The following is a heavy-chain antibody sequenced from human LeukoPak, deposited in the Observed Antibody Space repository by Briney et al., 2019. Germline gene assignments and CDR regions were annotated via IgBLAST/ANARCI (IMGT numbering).Heavy chain of an antibody. J-gene: IGHJ4*02. CDR1: GFTFSSYS. V-gene: IGHV3-21*01. CDR3: ARRKNYYDSSGYRGPFDY. D-gene: IGHD3-22*01. CDR2: ISSSSSYI. Sequence: GGSLRLSCAASGFTFSSYSMNWVRQAPGKRLEWVSSISSSSSYIYYADSVKGRFTISRDNAKNSLYLQMNSLRAEDTAVYYCARRKNYYDSSGYRGPFDYWGQGTLVTVSS.